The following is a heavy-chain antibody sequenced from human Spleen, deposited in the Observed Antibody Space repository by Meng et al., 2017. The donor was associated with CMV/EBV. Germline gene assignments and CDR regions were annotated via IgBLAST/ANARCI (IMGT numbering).Heavy chain of an antibody. V-gene: IGHV4-39*01. D-gene: IGHD3-10*01. CDR3: ARHLELTLYCFDY. CDR1: GGSISSSSYY. J-gene: IGHJ4*02. CDR2: IYYSGST. Sequence: SETLSLTCTVSGGSISSSSYYWGWIRQPPGKGLEWIGSIYYSGSTYYNPSLKSRVTISVDTSKNQFSLKLSSVTAADTAVYYCARHLELTLYCFDYWGQGTLVTVSS.